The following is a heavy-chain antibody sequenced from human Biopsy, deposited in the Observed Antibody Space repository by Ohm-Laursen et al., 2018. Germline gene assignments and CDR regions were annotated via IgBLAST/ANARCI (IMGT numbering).Heavy chain of an antibody. CDR2: IYYSGSI. Sequence: SDTLSLTCTVSGGSVNSYYWSWIRQPPGKGLEWIGYIYYSGSINYNPSLKSRVTISLDTSKNQFSLKLSSVTAADTAVYYCASMPAAIHEPNYSYYGMHVWGQGTTVTVSS. J-gene: IGHJ6*02. CDR1: GGSVNSYY. V-gene: IGHV4-59*08. CDR3: ASMPAAIHEPNYSYYGMHV. D-gene: IGHD2-2*02.